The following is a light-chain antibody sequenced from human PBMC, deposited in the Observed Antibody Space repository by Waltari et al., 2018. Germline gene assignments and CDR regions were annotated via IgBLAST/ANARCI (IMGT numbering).Light chain of an antibody. CDR2: GAS. CDR1: QSVRSN. J-gene: IGKJ2*01. CDR3: QHYNNWPSYT. V-gene: IGKV3-15*01. Sequence: IVMTQSPATLSVSPGERATLSCRASQSVRSNLAWYQQKPGQAPRLLIYGASNRATGIPGKFSGSGSGTEFTLTISSLQSEDVAVYCCQHYNNWPSYTFGPGTKLEIK.